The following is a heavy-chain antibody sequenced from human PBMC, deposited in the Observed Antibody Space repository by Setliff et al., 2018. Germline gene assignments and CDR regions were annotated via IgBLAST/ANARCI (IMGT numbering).Heavy chain of an antibody. D-gene: IGHD3-3*01. Sequence: PGGSLRLSCAASGFSLNSFRMTWIRQPPGKGLEWVSSISSTGDDIYYADPVKGRFTISRDNAESSLYLQMNSLRVEDTAVYYCARDNTLFGVVITGSWFDPWGQGTLVTVSS. CDR3: ARDNTLFGVVITGSWFDP. V-gene: IGHV3-21*01. CDR1: GFSLNSFR. J-gene: IGHJ5*02. CDR2: ISSTGDDI.